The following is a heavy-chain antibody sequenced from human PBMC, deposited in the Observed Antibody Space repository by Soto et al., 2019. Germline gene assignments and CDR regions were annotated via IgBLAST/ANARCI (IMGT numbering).Heavy chain of an antibody. J-gene: IGHJ6*03. CDR1: GGSFSGYY. CDR3: ARGIYYYMDV. V-gene: IGHV4-34*01. Sequence: SETLSLTCAVYGGSFSGYYWSWIRQPPGKGLEWIGEINHSGSTNYNPSLKSRVTISVDTSKNQFSLKLSSVTAADTAVYYCARGIYYYMDVWGKGTTVTVSS. CDR2: INHSGST.